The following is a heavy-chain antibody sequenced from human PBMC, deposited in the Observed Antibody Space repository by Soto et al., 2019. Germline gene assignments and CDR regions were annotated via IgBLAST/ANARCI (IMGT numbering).Heavy chain of an antibody. CDR2: IYPGDSDT. CDR1: GYSFTDYW. D-gene: IGHD6-6*01. J-gene: IGHJ4*02. V-gene: IGHV5-51*01. CDR3: ARDGLSSSSSFDY. Sequence: GESLKISCKASGYSFTDYWIGWVRQMPGKGLEWMGIIYPGDSDTKYSPSFQGQVTMSADKSISTAYLQWNSLKASDTAMYYCARDGLSSSSSFDYWGQGTLVTVPS.